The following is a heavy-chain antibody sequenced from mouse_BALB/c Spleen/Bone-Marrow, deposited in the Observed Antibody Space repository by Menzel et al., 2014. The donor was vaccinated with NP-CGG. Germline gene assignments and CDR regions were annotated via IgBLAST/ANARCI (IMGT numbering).Heavy chain of an antibody. Sequence: VKLVESGAELVRPGSSVKISCKASGYTFSNYWMNWMKQRPGQGLEWIGQIYPGDGDTNYIGKFTGKATLTADKSSSTAYMQLSSLTSEDSAVYFCASRGDYSYAMDYWGQGTPVTVSS. J-gene: IGHJ4*01. V-gene: IGHV1-80*01. CDR2: IYPGDGDT. D-gene: IGHD1-1*01. CDR3: ASRGDYSYAMDY. CDR1: GYTFSNYW.